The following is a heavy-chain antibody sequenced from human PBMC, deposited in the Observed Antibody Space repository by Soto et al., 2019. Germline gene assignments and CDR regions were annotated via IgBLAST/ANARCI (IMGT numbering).Heavy chain of an antibody. Sequence: VKVSCKASGGTFSSYAISWLRQAPGQGLEWMGGIIPIFGTANYAQKFQGRVTITADESTSTAYMELSSLRSEDTAVYYCAREPGTNYYYYGMDVWGQGTTVTVSS. J-gene: IGHJ6*02. CDR1: GGTFSSYA. CDR3: AREPGTNYYYYGMDV. V-gene: IGHV1-69*13. CDR2: IIPIFGTA. D-gene: IGHD2-8*01.